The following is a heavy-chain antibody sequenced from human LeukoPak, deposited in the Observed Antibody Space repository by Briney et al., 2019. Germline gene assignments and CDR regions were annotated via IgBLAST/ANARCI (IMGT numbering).Heavy chain of an antibody. J-gene: IGHJ4*02. V-gene: IGHV3-74*01. CDR2: INTDGSGT. D-gene: IGHD2-2*01. Sequence: GGSLRLSCAASGFTLSNYWMHWVRQAPGKGLVWVSRINTDGSGTSYADSVKGRFTISRDNAKNTLYLQMNSLRAEDTAVYYCTRDLRYCTSTSCYDPYFDHWGQGTLVTVSS. CDR1: GFTLSNYW. CDR3: TRDLRYCTSTSCYDPYFDH.